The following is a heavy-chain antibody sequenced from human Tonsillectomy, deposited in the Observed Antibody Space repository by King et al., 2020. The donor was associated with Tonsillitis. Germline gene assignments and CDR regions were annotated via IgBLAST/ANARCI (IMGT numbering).Heavy chain of an antibody. D-gene: IGHD2-15*01. V-gene: IGHV3-73*02. CDR3: TSTVVVVPYYYGMDV. J-gene: IGHJ6*02. CDR2: IRSKANSYAT. Sequence: VQLVESGGGLVQPGGSLKLSCAASGFTFSGSAMHWVRQASGKGLEWVGRIRSKANSYATAYAASVKGRFTISRDDSKNTAYLQMNSLKTEDTAVYYCTSTVVVVPYYYGMDVWGQGTTVTVSS. CDR1: GFTFSGSA.